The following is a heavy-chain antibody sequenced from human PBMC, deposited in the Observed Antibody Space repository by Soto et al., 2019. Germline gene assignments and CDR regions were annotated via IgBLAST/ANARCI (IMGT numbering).Heavy chain of an antibody. Sequence: QVQLVESGGGVVQPGRSLRLSCAASGFTFSSYGMHWVRQAPGKGLEWVTVISYDGNDKYYGDSVKGRFTISRDNSKNKLYLQMNSLRPEVTAVYYCAKPATPTTVTATQGLDVWGQGTTVTVSS. CDR2: ISYDGNDK. J-gene: IGHJ6*02. CDR1: GFTFSSYG. CDR3: AKPATPTTVTATQGLDV. D-gene: IGHD4-17*01. V-gene: IGHV3-30*18.